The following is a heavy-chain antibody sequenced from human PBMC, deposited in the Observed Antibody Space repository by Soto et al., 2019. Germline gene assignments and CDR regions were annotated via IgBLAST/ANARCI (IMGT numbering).Heavy chain of an antibody. CDR3: VRVGWGDGWGNGMDG. CDR2: IQHDASNI. J-gene: IGHJ6*02. CDR1: GFTFSDYS. Sequence: QVQLVESGGGVVQPGGSLRLSCAASGFTFSDYSFHWVRQAPGKGLEWVAAIQHDASNIYYAESVKGRFTISKDNWEDTLFLQMSDLTSEDTALYYCVRVGWGDGWGNGMDGGGQGTTVTVTS. V-gene: IGHV3-30-3*01. D-gene: IGHD6-19*01.